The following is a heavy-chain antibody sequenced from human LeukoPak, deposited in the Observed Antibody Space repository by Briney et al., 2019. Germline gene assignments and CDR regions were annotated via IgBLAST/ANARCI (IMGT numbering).Heavy chain of an antibody. CDR3: ARDQVYSFDY. D-gene: IGHD4-11*01. CDR1: GFTFSAYS. V-gene: IGHV3-48*01. CDR2: IGSSSSPI. J-gene: IGHJ4*02. Sequence: GGSLRLSCAASGFTFSAYSMNWVRQAPEKGLEWVSYIGSSSSPIYYADSVKGRFTISRDNAKNSLYLQMDSLRAEDTAVYYCARDQVYSFDYWGQGTLVTVSS.